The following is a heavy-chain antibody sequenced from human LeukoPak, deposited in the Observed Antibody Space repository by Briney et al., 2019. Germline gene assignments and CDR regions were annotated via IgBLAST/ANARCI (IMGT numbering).Heavy chain of an antibody. V-gene: IGHV4-34*01. J-gene: IGHJ6*02. D-gene: IGHD2-2*01. Sequence: PSETLSLTCAVYGGSFSGSYWSWIRQPPGKGLEWIGEINHSGSTNYNPSLKSRVTISVDTSKNHFSLQLSSVTAADTAVYYCASKNCSSTSCLPYYGMDVWGQGTTVTVSS. CDR2: INHSGST. CDR3: ASKNCSSTSCLPYYGMDV. CDR1: GGSFSGSY.